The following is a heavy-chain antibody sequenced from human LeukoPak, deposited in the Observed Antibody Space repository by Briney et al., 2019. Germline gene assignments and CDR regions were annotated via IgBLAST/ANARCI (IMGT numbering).Heavy chain of an antibody. V-gene: IGHV4-34*01. Sequence: SETLSLTCAVYGGSFSGYYWSWIRQPPGKGLEWIGEINRSGSTNYNPSLRSRVTVSVHTSKNQLSLKLSSVTAADTAVYYCARQWLVSPLFDYWGQGTLSPSPQ. CDR3: ARQWLVSPLFDY. CDR2: INRSGST. CDR1: GGSFSGYY. J-gene: IGHJ4*02. D-gene: IGHD6-19*01.